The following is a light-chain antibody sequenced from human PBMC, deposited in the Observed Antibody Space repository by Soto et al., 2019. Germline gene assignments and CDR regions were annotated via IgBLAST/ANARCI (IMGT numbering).Light chain of an antibody. Sequence: SYELTQPPSVSVSPGQTASITCSGDKLGDKYAYWYQQKPGQSPVLVIYQDSKQPSGIPERFSGSNSGNTATLTISGTQAMDEADYYCQAWDSSTYYVFGTGTKLTVL. CDR2: QDS. CDR3: QAWDSSTYYV. J-gene: IGLJ1*01. CDR1: KLGDKY. V-gene: IGLV3-1*01.